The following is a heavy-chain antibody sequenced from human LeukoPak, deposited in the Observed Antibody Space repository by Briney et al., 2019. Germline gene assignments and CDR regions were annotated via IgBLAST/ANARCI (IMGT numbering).Heavy chain of an antibody. V-gene: IGHV4-59*01. CDR3: ARVRGYYDSSGYDY. Sequence: SETLSLTCTVSGGSISGYYWSWIRQPPGKGLEWIGYIYYSGSTNYNPALKSRVTISEDTSKNQISLKLSSVTAADTAVYYCARVRGYYDSSGYDYWGQGTLVTVSS. J-gene: IGHJ4*02. CDR1: GGSISGYY. CDR2: IYYSGST. D-gene: IGHD3-22*01.